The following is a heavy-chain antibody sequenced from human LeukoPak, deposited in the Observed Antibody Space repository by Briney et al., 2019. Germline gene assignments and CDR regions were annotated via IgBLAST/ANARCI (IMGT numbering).Heavy chain of an antibody. CDR2: IYYSGST. J-gene: IGHJ6*03. V-gene: IGHV4-59*12. D-gene: IGHD6-13*01. CDR3: ARDSHYGSSFGNYYYYMAV. Sequence: SETLSLTCTVSGGSISSYYWSWIRQPPGKGLERIGYIYYSGSTNYNPPLKSRVTIAVDTAKNQFSLKLSSVTAAATAVYYCARDSHYGSSFGNYYYYMAVWGKGTTVTVSS. CDR1: GGSISSYY.